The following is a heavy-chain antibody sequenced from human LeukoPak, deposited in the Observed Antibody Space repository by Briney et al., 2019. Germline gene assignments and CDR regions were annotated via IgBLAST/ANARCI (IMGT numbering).Heavy chain of an antibody. CDR3: ARGMGRYGGYDY. CDR2: IYSGGSS. Sequence: QSWGSLTLSCAASGFTVSNNNMSRVRQAQGQGREWVSVIYSGGSSYYADSVKGRFTISREKSKNTVYLQMNSLRVEDTAVYYCARGMGRYGGYDYWGQGTLVTVSS. V-gene: IGHV3-66*01. D-gene: IGHD3-16*01. J-gene: IGHJ4*02. CDR1: GFTVSNNN.